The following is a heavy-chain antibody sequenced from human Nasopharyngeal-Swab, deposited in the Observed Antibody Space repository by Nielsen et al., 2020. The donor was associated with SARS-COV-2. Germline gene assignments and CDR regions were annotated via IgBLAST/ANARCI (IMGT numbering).Heavy chain of an antibody. D-gene: IGHD2-2*01. J-gene: IGHJ6*02. CDR2: IIPIFGTA. V-gene: IGHV1-69*01. CDR1: GGTFSSYA. CDR3: AREKEDIRHVVPAARTNYYYGMDV. Sequence: KVSCKASGGTFSSYAISWVRQAPGQGLEWMGGIIPIFGTANYAQKFQGRVTITADESTSTAYMELSSLRSEDTAVYYCAREKEDIRHVVPAARTNYYYGMDVWGQGTTVTVSS.